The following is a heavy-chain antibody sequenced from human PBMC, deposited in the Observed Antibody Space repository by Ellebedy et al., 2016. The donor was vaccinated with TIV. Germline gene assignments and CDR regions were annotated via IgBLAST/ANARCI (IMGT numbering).Heavy chain of an antibody. CDR3: ATSLRTSDY. V-gene: IGHV3-48*04. CDR2: ISDSSSLT. Sequence: LSLTCAASGFTFSTSSINWVRQAPGKGLEWISFISDSSSLTSYADSVKGRVTISRDDAKNSAYLQMNSLRPEDTAVYYCATSLRTSDYWGQGTLVTVSS. J-gene: IGHJ4*02. CDR1: GFTFSTSS.